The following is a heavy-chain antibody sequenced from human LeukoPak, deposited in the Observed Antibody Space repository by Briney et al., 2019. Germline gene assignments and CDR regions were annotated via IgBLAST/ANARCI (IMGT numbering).Heavy chain of an antibody. Sequence: PSETLSLTCTVSGASISSYYWSWIRQPPGKGLEWIAYIYYSGSTNYNPSLKSRVTISVDTSKNQFSLKLSSVTAADTAVYYCARVNPFGVVTNWFDPWGQGTQVIVSS. CDR3: ARVNPFGVVTNWFDP. CDR1: GASISSYY. V-gene: IGHV4-59*01. CDR2: IYYSGST. J-gene: IGHJ5*02. D-gene: IGHD3-3*01.